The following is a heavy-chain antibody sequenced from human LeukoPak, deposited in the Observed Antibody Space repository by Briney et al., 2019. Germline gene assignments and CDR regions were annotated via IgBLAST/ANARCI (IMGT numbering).Heavy chain of an antibody. V-gene: IGHV1-46*01. CDR3: ARVGHGSGSYHYVGPFDV. D-gene: IGHD3-10*01. CDR1: GYSSTNYF. Sequence: GASVKVSCKAFGYSSTNYFIHWVRQAPGQGLERMGIINPSDDTTSYAQKFQGRVTMTRDTSTSTVYMELSSLRSEDTAVYYCARVGHGSGSYHYVGPFDVWGQGTMVTVSS. J-gene: IGHJ3*01. CDR2: INPSDDTT.